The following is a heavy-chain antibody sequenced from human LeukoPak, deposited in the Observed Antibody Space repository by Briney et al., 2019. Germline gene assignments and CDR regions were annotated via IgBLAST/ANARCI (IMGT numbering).Heavy chain of an antibody. J-gene: IGHJ3*02. CDR1: GFTFSSYW. CDR2: INSDGSST. Sequence: GGSLRLSCAASGFTFSSYWMHWVRQAPGKGLVWVSRINSDGSSTSYADSVKGRFTISRDNAKNTLYLQMNSLRAEDTAVYYCARDLVVTAPPHAFDIWGQGTMVTVSS. CDR3: ARDLVVTAPPHAFDI. D-gene: IGHD2-21*02. V-gene: IGHV3-74*01.